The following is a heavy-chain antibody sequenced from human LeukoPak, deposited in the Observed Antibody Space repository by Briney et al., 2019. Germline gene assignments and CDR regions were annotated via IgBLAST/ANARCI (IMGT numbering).Heavy chain of an antibody. CDR3: ARDRGNQRGYYYYYMDV. CDR2: ISTSSSYI. V-gene: IGHV3-21*01. CDR1: GFTFSSYT. J-gene: IGHJ6*03. D-gene: IGHD1-14*01. Sequence: GSLLLSCAASGFTFSSYTMNCVRPAPGKGLEWVSSISTSSSYIYYADSVKGRFTISRDNAKNSLYLQMNSLRAEDTAVYYCARDRGNQRGYYYYYMDVWGKGTTVTVSS.